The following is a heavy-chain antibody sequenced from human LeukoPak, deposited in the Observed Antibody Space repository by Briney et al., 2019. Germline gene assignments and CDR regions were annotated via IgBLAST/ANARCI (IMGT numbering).Heavy chain of an antibody. CDR1: GLIFRNHG. J-gene: IGHJ4*02. Sequence: GGSLRLSCSPSGLIFRNHGMHWVRQAPGKGLEWAAFIWSDGSNKYYAESVKGRFTISRDNSKNMLYLQMNSLRVEDTAVYFCARDREVRYLDFWGQGTLVTVSS. CDR3: ARDREVRYLDF. V-gene: IGHV3-33*01. CDR2: IWSDGSNK. D-gene: IGHD1-26*01.